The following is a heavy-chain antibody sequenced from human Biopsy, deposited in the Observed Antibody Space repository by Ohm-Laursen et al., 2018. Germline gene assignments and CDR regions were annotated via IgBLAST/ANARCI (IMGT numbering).Heavy chain of an antibody. CDR3: ARGRTGG. CDR2: ISSGSSPI. CDR1: GFTFSSYS. Sequence: SLRPSCAASGFTFSSYSMNWVRQAPGKGLEWVSFISSGSSPIYYADSVKGRFTISRDDAKNSPYLQMNSLRAEDTAVYYCARGRTGGWGQGTLVTVSS. D-gene: IGHD1/OR15-1a*01. J-gene: IGHJ4*02. V-gene: IGHV3-48*01.